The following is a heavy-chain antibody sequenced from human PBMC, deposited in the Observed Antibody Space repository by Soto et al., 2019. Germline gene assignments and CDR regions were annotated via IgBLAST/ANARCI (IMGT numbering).Heavy chain of an antibody. V-gene: IGHV3-74*01. Sequence: EVQLVESGGGLVQPGGSLRLSCTDSGFTFSGDWMHWVRQAPGKGLVWVSRLGPHENGLNYADSVKGRFTISRDNAKNTLYLQRNNLRVEDTSVYFCTRETFGDMDSWVQGTLVTVSS. J-gene: IGHJ4*02. CDR1: GFTFSGDW. CDR2: LGPHENGL. CDR3: TRETFGDMDS. D-gene: IGHD4-17*01.